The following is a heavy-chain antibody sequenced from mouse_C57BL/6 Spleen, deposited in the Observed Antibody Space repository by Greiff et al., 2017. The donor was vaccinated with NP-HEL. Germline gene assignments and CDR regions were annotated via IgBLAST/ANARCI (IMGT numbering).Heavy chain of an antibody. CDR2: ISSGGDYI. V-gene: IGHV5-9-1*02. Sequence: EVMSVESGEGLVKPGGSLKLSCAASGLTFSSYAMSWVRQTPEKRLEWVAYISSGGDYIYYADTVQGRFTISRDYAGNTLYLQRSSLMSEETAMYYWTRERGDGYYALGYWGQGTTLTVSS. J-gene: IGHJ2*01. D-gene: IGHD2-3*01. CDR1: GLTFSSYA. CDR3: TRERGDGYYALGY.